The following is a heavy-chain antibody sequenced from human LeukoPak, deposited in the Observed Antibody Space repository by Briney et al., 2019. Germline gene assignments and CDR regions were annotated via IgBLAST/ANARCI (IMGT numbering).Heavy chain of an antibody. V-gene: IGHV1-18*01. Sequence: ASVKVSCKASGYTFTSYGISWVRQAPGQGLEWMGWISAYNGNTNYAQKLQGRVTMTTDTSTSTAYMELRSPRSDDTAVYYCARVGIAAAGTPQGGSSYWGQGTLVTVSS. J-gene: IGHJ4*02. CDR2: ISAYNGNT. D-gene: IGHD6-13*01. CDR3: ARVGIAAAGTPQGGSSY. CDR1: GYTFTSYG.